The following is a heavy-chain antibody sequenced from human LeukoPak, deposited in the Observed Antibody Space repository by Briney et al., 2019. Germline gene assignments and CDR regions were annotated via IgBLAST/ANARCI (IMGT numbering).Heavy chain of an antibody. Sequence: SETLSLTCAVYGGSFSGYYWSWIRQPPGKGLEWIGEINHSGSTNYNPSLKSRVTISVDTSKNQFSLKLSSVTAADTAVYYCASGGYSSGWDHFDYWGQGTLVTVSS. J-gene: IGHJ4*02. V-gene: IGHV4-34*01. D-gene: IGHD6-19*01. CDR3: ASGGYSSGWDHFDY. CDR1: GGSFSGYY. CDR2: INHSGST.